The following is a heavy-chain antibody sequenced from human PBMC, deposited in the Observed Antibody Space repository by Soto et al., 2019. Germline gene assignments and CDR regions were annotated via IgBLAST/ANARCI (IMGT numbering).Heavy chain of an antibody. CDR2: IYSRGTT. V-gene: IGHV4-59*11. J-gene: IGHJ6*02. Sequence: SETLSLTCSVSGGTISSHYWSWIRQPPGKGLEWIGYIYSRGTTSYNPSLKSRATILVDTSKNQFSLRLTSVTAADTAVYYCATGRISRGLDVWGQGTTVTVS. CDR1: GGTISSHY. CDR3: ATGRISRGLDV.